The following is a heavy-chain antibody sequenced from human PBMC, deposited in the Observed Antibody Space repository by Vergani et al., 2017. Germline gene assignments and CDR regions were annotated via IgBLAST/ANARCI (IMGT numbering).Heavy chain of an antibody. CDR2: ISYDGSNK. CDR1: GFTFSSYA. V-gene: IGHV3-30-3*01. D-gene: IGHD3-3*01. J-gene: IGHJ4*02. CDR3: ARSGYYDFWSADY. Sequence: QVQLVESGGGVVQPGRSLRLSCAASGFTFSSYAMHWVRQAPGKGLEWVAVISYDGSNKYYADSVKGRFTISRDNSKNTLYLKMNSLRAEDTAVYYCARSGYYDFWSADYWGQGTLVTVSS.